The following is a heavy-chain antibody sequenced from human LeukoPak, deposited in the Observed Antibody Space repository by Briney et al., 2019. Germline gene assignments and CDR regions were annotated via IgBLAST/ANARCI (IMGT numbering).Heavy chain of an antibody. D-gene: IGHD3-10*02. V-gene: IGHV3-48*03. CDR2: ISSSGSTI. CDR1: GFTSCRYE. Sequence: GGSLRLSSAASGFTSCRYEMNWGRQAPGLRLKWVSYISSSGSTIYYADSVKGRFTISRDNAKNSLYLQMNSLRAEDTAVYYCAELGITMIGGVWGKGTTVTISS. J-gene: IGHJ6*04. CDR3: AELGITMIGGV.